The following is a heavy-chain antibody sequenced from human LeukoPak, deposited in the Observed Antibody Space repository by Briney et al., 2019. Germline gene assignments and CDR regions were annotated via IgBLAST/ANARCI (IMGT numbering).Heavy chain of an antibody. Sequence: SETLSLTCTVSGGSISSYYWSWIRQPAGKGLKWIGRIYTSGSTNYNPSLKSRVTMSVDTSKNQFSPKLSSVTAADTAVYYCARESQYYDFWSGYYTGDAFDIWGQGTMVTVSS. D-gene: IGHD3-3*01. CDR1: GGSISSYY. CDR2: IYTSGST. J-gene: IGHJ3*02. CDR3: ARESQYYDFWSGYYTGDAFDI. V-gene: IGHV4-4*07.